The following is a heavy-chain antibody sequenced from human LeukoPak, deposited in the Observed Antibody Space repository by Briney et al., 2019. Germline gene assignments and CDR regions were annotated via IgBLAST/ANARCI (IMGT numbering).Heavy chain of an antibody. Sequence: PSGESLRLSCVASGFSFSSYAMHWVRQAAGKGLEWVAVISYDGSNKYYADSVKGRFTISRDNSKNTLYLQMNSLRAEDTAVYYCARLFRVVVPAANTHFDYWGQGTLVTVSS. V-gene: IGHV3-30*19. D-gene: IGHD2-2*01. CDR2: ISYDGSNK. CDR1: GFSFSSYA. CDR3: ARLFRVVVPAANTHFDY. J-gene: IGHJ4*02.